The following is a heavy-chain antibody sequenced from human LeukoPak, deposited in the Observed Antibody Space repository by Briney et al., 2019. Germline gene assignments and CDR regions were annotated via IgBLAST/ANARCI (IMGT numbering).Heavy chain of an antibody. CDR3: AEDRLSNGDPAAY. CDR2: ISGSGGST. D-gene: IGHD4-17*01. J-gene: IGHJ4*02. Sequence: GGSLRLSCAASGFASSTYAMTWVRQAPGKGLEWVSSISGSGGSTYYADSVKGRFTISRDNSKNTLYLQMNNLRADDTAVYYCAEDRLSNGDPAAYWGQGTLVTVSS. V-gene: IGHV3-23*01. CDR1: GFASSTYA.